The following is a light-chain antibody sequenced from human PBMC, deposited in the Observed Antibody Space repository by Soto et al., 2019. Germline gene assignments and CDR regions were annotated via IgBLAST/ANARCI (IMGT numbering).Light chain of an antibody. CDR2: SAS. J-gene: IGKJ2*01. Sequence: DIQMTQSPSSLSASVGDRVTITCRASQSIDIYLSWYQQKPGKAPKLLIYSASNLQSGVPSTFSGSGSGTYFTLTISNLQPEDFATYYCQQSYSTPYSFGQGTKVDI. CDR1: QSIDIY. CDR3: QQSYSTPYS. V-gene: IGKV1-39*01.